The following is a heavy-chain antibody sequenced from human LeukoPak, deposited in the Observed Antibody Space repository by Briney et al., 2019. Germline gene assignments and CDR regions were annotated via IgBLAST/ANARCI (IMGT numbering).Heavy chain of an antibody. CDR2: IYYGGST. V-gene: IGHV4-39*01. CDR3: ARLPKIAAAGLYYFDY. Sequence: PAETLSLTCTVSGCSISSSSYYWGWIRQPPGKGLEWIGSIYYGGSTYYNPSLKRRVTISVNTSKNQFSLKLSSVTAADTAVYYCARLPKIAAAGLYYFDYWGQGTLVTVSS. CDR1: GCSISSSSYY. J-gene: IGHJ4*02. D-gene: IGHD6-13*01.